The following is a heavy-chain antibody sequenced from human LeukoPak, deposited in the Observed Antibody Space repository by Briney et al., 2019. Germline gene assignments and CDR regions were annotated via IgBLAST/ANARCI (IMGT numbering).Heavy chain of an antibody. J-gene: IGHJ4*02. CDR1: GFTFSSYA. V-gene: IGHV3-23*01. Sequence: GGSLRLSCAASGFTFSSYAMSWVRQAPGKGLEWVSAISGSGGSTYYADSVKGRFTISRDNSKNTLYLQMNSLRVEDTAVYYCAKGLYQYFGSGSYTLDHWGQGTQVAVSS. D-gene: IGHD3-10*01. CDR3: AKGLYQYFGSGSYTLDH. CDR2: ISGSGGST.